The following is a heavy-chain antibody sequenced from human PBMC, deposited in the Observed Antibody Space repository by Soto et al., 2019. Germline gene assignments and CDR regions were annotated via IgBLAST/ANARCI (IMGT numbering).Heavy chain of an antibody. CDR2: ISSSSSTI. V-gene: IGHV3-48*01. Sequence: PGGSLRLSCAASGFTFSSYSMNWVRQAPGKGLEWVSYISSSSSTIYYADSVKGRFTISRDNAKNSLYLQMNSLRAEDTAVYYCARDNACSSTSCYSNWFDPWGQGTLVTVSS. D-gene: IGHD2-2*01. J-gene: IGHJ5*02. CDR1: GFTFSSYS. CDR3: ARDNACSSTSCYSNWFDP.